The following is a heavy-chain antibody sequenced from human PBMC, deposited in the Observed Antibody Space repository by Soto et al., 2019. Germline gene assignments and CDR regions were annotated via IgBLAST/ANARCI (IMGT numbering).Heavy chain of an antibody. J-gene: IGHJ6*02. CDR1: DNSFSSYG. V-gene: IGHV1-18*01. D-gene: IGHD4-17*01. CDR3: ARHSTVTTYYGMDV. CDR2: FSAYNDDT. Sequence: QVQLVQSGAEVRKPGASVKVSCEASDNSFSSYGISWVRQAPGQGLEWMAWFSAYNDDTNYAQNFQGRVTLTTDTYTTTAYMELRSLRSDDTAVYYCARHSTVTTYYGMDVWGQGTTVTVSS.